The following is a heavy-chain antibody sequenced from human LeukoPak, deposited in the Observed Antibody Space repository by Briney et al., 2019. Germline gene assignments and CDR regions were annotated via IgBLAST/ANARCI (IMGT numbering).Heavy chain of an antibody. CDR3: ARGHYYGSGSSNDY. CDR2: MNPNSGNT. V-gene: IGHV1-8*02. Sequence: ASVKVSCKASGGTFSSYAISWVRQATGQGLEWMGWMNPNSGNTGYAQKFQGRVTMTRNTSISTAYMELSSLRSEDTAVYYCARGHYYGSGSSNDYWGQGTLVTVSS. D-gene: IGHD3-10*01. CDR1: GGTFSSYA. J-gene: IGHJ4*02.